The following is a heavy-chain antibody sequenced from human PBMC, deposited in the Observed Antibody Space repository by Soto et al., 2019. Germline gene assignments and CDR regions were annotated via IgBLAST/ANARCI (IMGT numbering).Heavy chain of an antibody. Sequence: SETLSLTCTVSGGSISSYYWSWIRQPPGKGLEWIGYIYYSGSTNYNPSLKSRVTISVDTSKNQFSLKLSSVSAADTAVYYCARNPCGGSGGSCYSGGYYYYYNGMDVWGQGTTVTVSS. CDR2: IYYSGST. D-gene: IGHD2-15*01. J-gene: IGHJ6*02. V-gene: IGHV4-59*01. CDR3: ARNPCGGSGGSCYSGGYYYYYNGMDV. CDR1: GGSISSYY.